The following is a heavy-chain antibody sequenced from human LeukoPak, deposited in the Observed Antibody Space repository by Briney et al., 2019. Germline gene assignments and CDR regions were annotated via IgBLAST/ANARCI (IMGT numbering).Heavy chain of an antibody. J-gene: IGHJ2*01. CDR2: IHYTGAT. CDR3: ARGVLGPYYFDL. D-gene: IGHD7-27*01. Sequence: SAETLSLTCAVYGGTFRGYYWSWIRQPPGKGLEWIGEIHYTGATNYKPSLKRRVTISGDPSKNQVSLRVYSVTAADTAVYYCARGVLGPYYFDLWGRGTLVTVSS. V-gene: IGHV4-34*01. CDR1: GGTFRGYY.